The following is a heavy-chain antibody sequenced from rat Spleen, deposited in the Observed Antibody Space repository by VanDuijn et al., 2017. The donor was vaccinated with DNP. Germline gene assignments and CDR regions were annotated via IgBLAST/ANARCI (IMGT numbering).Heavy chain of an antibody. V-gene: IGHV5-22*01. CDR2: ISYDGGST. CDR3: ARHVLPLRVWDY. D-gene: IGHD1-4*01. CDR1: GFTVSDYY. J-gene: IGHJ2*01. Sequence: EVQLVESGGGLVQPGRSLKLSCEVSGFTVSDYYMAWVRQAPTKGLEWVAYISYDGGSTYHRDSVKGRFTISRDIAKNTLYLQMNSLRSEDMATYYCARHVLPLRVWDYWGQGVMVTVSS.